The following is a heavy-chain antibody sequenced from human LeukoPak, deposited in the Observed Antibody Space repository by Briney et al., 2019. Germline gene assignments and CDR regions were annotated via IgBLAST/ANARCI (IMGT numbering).Heavy chain of an antibody. Sequence: SVKVSFKASGGTFSSYAISWERQAPGQGLEWMGGIIPIFGTANYAQKFQGRVTITSDESTSTGYMELSSLSSEDRAVYYCARGAYDILTGYYKCLHYWGQGTLVTVSS. CDR2: IIPIFGTA. D-gene: IGHD3-9*01. CDR3: ARGAYDILTGYYKCLHY. V-gene: IGHV1-69*01. J-gene: IGHJ4*02. CDR1: GGTFSSYA.